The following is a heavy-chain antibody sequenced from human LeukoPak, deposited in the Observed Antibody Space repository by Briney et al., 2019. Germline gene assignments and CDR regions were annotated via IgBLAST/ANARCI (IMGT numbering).Heavy chain of an antibody. CDR3: AGAPAWGSDWLSPFDY. D-gene: IGHD3-9*01. CDR2: IYYSGTT. Sequence: LETLSLTCTVPGVSISSTTLYWGWVRQSPGKGLEWFATIYYSGTTYYNPSLKSRVTISGDTSKNQFSLKLTSVTAADTAIYYCAGAPAWGSDWLSPFDYWGQGTLVTVSS. J-gene: IGHJ4*02. CDR1: GVSISSTTLY. V-gene: IGHV4-39*01.